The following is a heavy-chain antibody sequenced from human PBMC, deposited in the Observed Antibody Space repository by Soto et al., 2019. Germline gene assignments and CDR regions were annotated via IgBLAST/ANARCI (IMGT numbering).Heavy chain of an antibody. V-gene: IGHV1-69*13. CDR1: GGTFSSYA. CDR2: IIPIFGTA. J-gene: IGHJ6*02. CDR3: ARTYYYGSGSYEDSYYYGMDV. D-gene: IGHD3-10*01. Sequence: ASVKVSCKASGGTFSSYAISWVRQAPGQGLEWMGGIIPIFGTANYAQKFQGRVTITADESTSTAYMELSSLRSEDTAVYYCARTYYYGSGSYEDSYYYGMDVWGQGTTVTVSS.